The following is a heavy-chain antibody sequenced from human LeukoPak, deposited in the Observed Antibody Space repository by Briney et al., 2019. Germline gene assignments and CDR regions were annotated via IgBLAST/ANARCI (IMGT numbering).Heavy chain of an antibody. CDR3: ARDGQYYDFWSGYYYYYYMDV. V-gene: IGHV3-7*01. CDR2: IKQDGSEK. CDR1: GFTFSSYW. D-gene: IGHD3-3*01. Sequence: GGSLRLSCAASGFTFSSYWMSWVRQAPGKGLEWVANIKQDGSEKYYVDSVKGRFTISRDNAKNSLYLQMNSLRAEDTAVYYCARDGQYYDFWSGYYYYYYMDVWGKGTTVTVSS. J-gene: IGHJ6*03.